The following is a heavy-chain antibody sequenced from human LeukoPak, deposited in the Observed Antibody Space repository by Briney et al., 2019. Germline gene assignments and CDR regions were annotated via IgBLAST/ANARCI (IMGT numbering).Heavy chain of an antibody. CDR3: AKDRFSGSYYDEVGFDY. CDR2: ISWDGGST. V-gene: IGHV3-43D*03. D-gene: IGHD1-26*01. CDR1: GFTFDDYA. Sequence: GGSLRLSCAASGFTFDDYAMHWVRQAPGKGLEWVSLISWDGGSTYYADSVKGRFTISRDNSKNSLYPQMNSLRAEDTALYYCAKDRFSGSYYDEVGFDYWGQGTLVTVSS. J-gene: IGHJ4*02.